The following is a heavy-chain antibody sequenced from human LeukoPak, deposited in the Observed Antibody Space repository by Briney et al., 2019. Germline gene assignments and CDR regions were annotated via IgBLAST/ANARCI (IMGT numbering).Heavy chain of an antibody. CDR1: GGTFSSYA. J-gene: IGHJ4*02. CDR3: ARGGDPAPSKYYYDSSGYYYG. D-gene: IGHD3-22*01. Sequence: SVKVSCKASGGTFSSYAISWVRQAPGQGLEWMGGIIPIFGTANYAQKFQGRVTITADESTSTAYMELSSLRSEDTAVYYCARGGDPAPSKYYYDSSGYYYGWGQGTLVTVSS. V-gene: IGHV1-69*13. CDR2: IIPIFGTA.